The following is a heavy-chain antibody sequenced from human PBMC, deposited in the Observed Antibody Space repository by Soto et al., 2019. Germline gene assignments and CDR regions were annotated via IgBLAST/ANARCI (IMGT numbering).Heavy chain of an antibody. D-gene: IGHD2-8*02. V-gene: IGHV3-23*01. CDR3: AKLVDSPHYYYYYGMDV. J-gene: IGHJ6*02. CDR2: ISGSGGST. Sequence: PGGSLRLSCAASGFTFSSYAMSWVRQAPGKGLEWVSAISGSGGSTYYADSVKGRFTISRDNSKNTLYLQMNSLRAEDTAVYYSAKLVDSPHYYYYYGMDVWGQGTTVTVSS. CDR1: GFTFSSYA.